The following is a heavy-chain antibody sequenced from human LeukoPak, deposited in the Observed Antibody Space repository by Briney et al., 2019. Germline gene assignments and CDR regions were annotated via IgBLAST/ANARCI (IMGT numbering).Heavy chain of an antibody. Sequence: PGRSLRLSCAASGFTFDDYAMHWVRQAPGKGPEWVSGISWNSGSIGYADSVKGRFTISRDNAKNSLYLQMNSLRAEDTALYYCAKGNSSSSYGMDVWGQGTTVTVSS. D-gene: IGHD6-6*01. CDR1: GFTFDDYA. CDR2: ISWNSGSI. J-gene: IGHJ6*02. CDR3: AKGNSSSSYGMDV. V-gene: IGHV3-9*01.